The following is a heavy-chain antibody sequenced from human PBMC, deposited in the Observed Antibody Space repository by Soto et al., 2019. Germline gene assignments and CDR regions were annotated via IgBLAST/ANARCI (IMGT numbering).Heavy chain of an antibody. CDR1: GFTFGSYG. V-gene: IGHV3-30*18. CDR3: AKDAVPYNGRWDWFDS. D-gene: IGHD1-26*01. J-gene: IGHJ5*01. Sequence: PGGSLRLSCATSGFTFGSYGMHWVRQAPGKGLEWVAVISYDGSNKYYADSVKGRFTISRDNSKNTLFLQLNSLEADDTAVYYCAKDAVPYNGRWDWFDSWGQGTLVTVSS. CDR2: ISYDGSNK.